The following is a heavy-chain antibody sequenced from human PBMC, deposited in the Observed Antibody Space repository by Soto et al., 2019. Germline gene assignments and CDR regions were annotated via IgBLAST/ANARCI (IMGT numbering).Heavy chain of an antibody. CDR1: GFTFSDYA. V-gene: IGHV3-30-3*01. CDR2: IRDHGTNK. CDR3: AREGRIAKVRAVRYDYYGMDV. J-gene: IGHJ6*02. Sequence: QVQLVESGGGVVQPGTSLRLSCAASGFTFSDYAMHWVRQAPGKGLEWVALIRDHGTNKFYADPVKGRFSLSRENSKNTLFLQMNTLSVEDTAVYYCAREGRIAKVRAVRYDYYGMDVWGQGTTVTVSS. D-gene: IGHD5-18*01.